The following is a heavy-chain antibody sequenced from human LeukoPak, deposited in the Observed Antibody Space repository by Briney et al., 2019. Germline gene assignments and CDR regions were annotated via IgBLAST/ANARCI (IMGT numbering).Heavy chain of an antibody. D-gene: IGHD2-2*03. CDR1: GYTFANYW. Sequence: GESLKISCKGSGYTFANYWIAWVRQVPGKGLEWMGIIYPGDSDTRYSPSFQGQVSISADKSNSTAYLQWSSLKASDTAMYYCARLGYCVSTSCFFYYYYYMDVWAKGPRSPSP. CDR2: IYPGDSDT. V-gene: IGHV5-51*01. J-gene: IGHJ6*03. CDR3: ARLGYCVSTSCFFYYYYYMDV.